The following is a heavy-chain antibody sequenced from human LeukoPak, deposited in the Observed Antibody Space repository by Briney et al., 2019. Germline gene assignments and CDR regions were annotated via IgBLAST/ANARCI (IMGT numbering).Heavy chain of an antibody. D-gene: IGHD5-24*01. CDR2: ISGSGGST. CDR3: AKGAQRGGYISTYFDY. J-gene: IGHJ4*02. V-gene: IGHV3-23*01. Sequence: GGSLRLSCAASGFTFSSYAMSWVRQAPGKGLEWVSAISGSGGSTYYADSVKGRVTISRENSKNTLYLKMNSMRAEDTAVYYCAKGAQRGGYISTYFDYWGQGTLVTVSS. CDR1: GFTFSSYA.